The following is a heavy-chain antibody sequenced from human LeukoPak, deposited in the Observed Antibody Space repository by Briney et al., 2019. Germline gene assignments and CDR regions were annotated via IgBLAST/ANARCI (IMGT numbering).Heavy chain of an antibody. D-gene: IGHD2/OR15-2a*01. CDR3: ARALAGASSLYYFDY. Sequence: GGSLRLSCAASGFTFSSHSMNWVRQAPGKGLEWVSSISSSSSYIYYADSVKGRFTISRDNAKNSLYLQMNSLRAEDTAVYYCARALAGASSLYYFDYWGQGTLVTVSS. V-gene: IGHV3-21*01. J-gene: IGHJ4*02. CDR1: GFTFSSHS. CDR2: ISSSSSYI.